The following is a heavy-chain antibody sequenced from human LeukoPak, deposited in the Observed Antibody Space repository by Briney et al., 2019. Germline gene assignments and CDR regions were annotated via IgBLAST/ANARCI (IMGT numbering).Heavy chain of an antibody. CDR3: ARPGSGSYWYFDL. D-gene: IGHD3-10*01. V-gene: IGHV5-51*01. CDR1: GYSFTTYW. Sequence: PGESLKISCEASGYSFTTYWITWVRPMPGKGLEWMAIIYSGDSDTRYSPSFQGQVTISADKSISTAYLQWSSLKASDTAMYYCARPGSGSYWYFDLWGRGTLVTVSS. J-gene: IGHJ2*01. CDR2: IYSGDSDT.